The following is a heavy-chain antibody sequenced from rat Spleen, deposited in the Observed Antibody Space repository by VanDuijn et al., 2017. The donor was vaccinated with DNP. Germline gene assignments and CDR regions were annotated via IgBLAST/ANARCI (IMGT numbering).Heavy chain of an antibody. Sequence: EVQLVESGGGLVQPGRSMKLSCAASGFTFSNYAMAWVRQAPTKGLAWVASITNSGGSTYYRDSVKGRFTISRDNAKSTLYLQLDSLRSEDTATYYCATDGSYYDGYSGWFAYWGQGTLVSVSS. V-gene: IGHV5-27*01. CDR1: GFTFSNYA. J-gene: IGHJ3*01. CDR2: ITNSGGST. CDR3: ATDGSYYDGYSGWFAY. D-gene: IGHD1-12*03.